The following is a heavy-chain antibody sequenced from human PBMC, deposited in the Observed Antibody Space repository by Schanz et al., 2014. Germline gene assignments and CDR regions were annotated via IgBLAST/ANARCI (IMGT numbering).Heavy chain of an antibody. CDR2: ITSDGSNT. CDR3: IRGDIMVVPVAHF. J-gene: IGHJ4*02. CDR1: GFTMITYA. V-gene: IGHV3-30*04. Sequence: QVQLVESGGGVVQPGRSLRLSCAASGFTMITYAMHWFLQPPGKVLYFLSLITSDGSNTYHADSVKGRFTISRDNSKNTLYLQINSLRAEDTAVYYCIRGDIMVVPVAHFWGQGILVTVSS. D-gene: IGHD2-2*01.